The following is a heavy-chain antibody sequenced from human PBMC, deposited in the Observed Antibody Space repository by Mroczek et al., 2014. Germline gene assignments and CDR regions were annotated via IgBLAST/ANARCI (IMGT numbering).Heavy chain of an antibody. D-gene: IGHD6-19*01. J-gene: IGHJ3*02. CDR3: ARYSVRRGIAVAGGNDAFDI. CDR1: GGSISSGSYY. CDR2: IYTSGST. Sequence: VQLVQSGPGLVKPSQTLSLTCTVSGGSISSGSYYWSWIRQPAGKGLEWIGRIYTSGSTNYNPSLKSRVTMSVDTSKNQFSLKLSSVTAADTAVYYCARYSVRRGIAVAGGNDAFDIWGQGTMVTVSS. V-gene: IGHV4-61*02.